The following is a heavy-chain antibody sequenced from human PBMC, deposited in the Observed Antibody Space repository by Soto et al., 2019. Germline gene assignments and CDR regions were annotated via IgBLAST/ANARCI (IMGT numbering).Heavy chain of an antibody. Sequence: CAAAIFRSGSYLVRRLGPAPSKRLQWVAVISYEGSNKYYADSVKGRFTISRDNSKNTLYLPMNSLRAEDTAVYYCAKDMPLLVFLNTDYATIDS. V-gene: IGHV3-30*18. J-gene: IGHJ5*01. CDR3: AKDMPLLVFLNTDYATIDS. CDR2: ISYEGSNK. D-gene: IGHD1-26*01. CDR1: IFRSGSYL.